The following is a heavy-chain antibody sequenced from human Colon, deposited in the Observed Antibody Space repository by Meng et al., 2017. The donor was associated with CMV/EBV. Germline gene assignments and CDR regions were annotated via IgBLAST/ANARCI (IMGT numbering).Heavy chain of an antibody. CDR3: ARGSYLGTFDY. CDR2: ITAYNGNR. Sequence: ASVKVSCKASGYTFTSAGISWVRQAPGQGLEWMGWITAYNGNRNYAERFQDRVTMTTDEATNTTQMELRSLRSDDTAIYYCARGSYLGTFDYWGQGTLVTVSS. V-gene: IGHV1-18*01. D-gene: IGHD2/OR15-2a*01. J-gene: IGHJ4*02. CDR1: GYTFTSAG.